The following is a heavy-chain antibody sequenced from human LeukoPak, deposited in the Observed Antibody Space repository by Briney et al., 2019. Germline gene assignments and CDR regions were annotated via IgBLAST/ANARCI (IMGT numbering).Heavy chain of an antibody. J-gene: IGHJ3*02. CDR1: GFTFSSYS. V-gene: IGHV3-21*01. CDR2: ISSSSSYI. Sequence: GSLRLSCAASGFTFSSYSMNWVRQAPGKGLEWVSSISSSSSYIYYADSVKGRFTISRDNAKNSLYLQMNSLRAEDTAVYYCARDVNGDAFDIWGQGTMVTVSS. CDR3: ARDVNGDAFDI.